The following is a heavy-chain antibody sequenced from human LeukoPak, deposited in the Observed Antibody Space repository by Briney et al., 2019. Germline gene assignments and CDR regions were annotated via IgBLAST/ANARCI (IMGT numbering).Heavy chain of an antibody. Sequence: GGSLRLSCAASGFTFSSYSMNWVRQAPGKGLEWVSSISSSSSYIYYADSVKGRFTISRDNAKNPLYLQMNSLRAEDTAVYYCARDRGIAAALDYWGQGTLVTVSS. CDR1: GFTFSSYS. V-gene: IGHV3-21*01. J-gene: IGHJ4*02. CDR3: ARDRGIAAALDY. D-gene: IGHD6-13*01. CDR2: ISSSSSYI.